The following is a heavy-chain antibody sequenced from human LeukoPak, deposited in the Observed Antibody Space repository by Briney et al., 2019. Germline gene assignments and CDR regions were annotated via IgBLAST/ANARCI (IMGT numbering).Heavy chain of an antibody. CDR2: IYYSGST. J-gene: IGHJ6*02. V-gene: IGHV4-31*03. D-gene: IGHD4-17*01. CDR1: GGSISSDGYY. Sequence: SQTLSLTCTVSGGSISSDGYYWSWLRQHPGKDLEWIGYIYYSGSTYYNPSLKSRVTISVDTSKNQFSLKLSSVTAADTAVYYCARGVSVTTVTNFVWGQGTTVTVSS. CDR3: ARGVSVTTVTNFV.